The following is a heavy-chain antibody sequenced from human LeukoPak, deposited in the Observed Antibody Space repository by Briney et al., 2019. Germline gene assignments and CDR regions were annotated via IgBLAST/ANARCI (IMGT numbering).Heavy chain of an antibody. CDR3: ARGGGKGYCSGGSCYINASDL. CDR2: ISAYNGNT. Sequence: ASVKVSCKASGYTFTSYGISWVRQAPGQGLEWMGWISAYNGNTNYAQKLQGRVTMTTDTSTSTAYMELRSLRSDDTAVYYCARGGGKGYCSGGSCYINASDLRGQGTMVTVSS. V-gene: IGHV1-18*01. CDR1: GYTFTSYG. J-gene: IGHJ3*01. D-gene: IGHD2-15*01.